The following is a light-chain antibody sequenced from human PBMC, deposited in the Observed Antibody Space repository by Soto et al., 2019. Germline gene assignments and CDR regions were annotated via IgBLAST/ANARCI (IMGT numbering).Light chain of an antibody. CDR3: QQYYSTPWT. Sequence: IVMTQSPDSLAVSLGDRSTINCKSSQSVLYSSNNKNYLAWYQQKPGQPPKLLIYWASTRESGVPDRFSGSGSGTGFTLTISSLQAEDVAVYYCQQYYSTPWTFGQGTKVDIK. V-gene: IGKV4-1*01. CDR1: QSVLYSSNNKNY. CDR2: WAS. J-gene: IGKJ1*01.